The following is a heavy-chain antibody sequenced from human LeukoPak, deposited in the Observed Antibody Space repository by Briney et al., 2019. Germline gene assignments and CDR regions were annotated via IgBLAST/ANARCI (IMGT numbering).Heavy chain of an antibody. Sequence: PTGGSLRLSCAASGFTFSSYAMHWVRQAPGKGLEYVSAISSNGGSTYYANSVKGRFTISRDNSKNTLYLQMGSLRAEDMAVYYCARAEVVVTELEFDPWGQGTLVTVSS. CDR1: GFTFSSYA. V-gene: IGHV3-64*01. D-gene: IGHD2-21*02. J-gene: IGHJ5*02. CDR2: ISSNGGST. CDR3: ARAEVVVTELEFDP.